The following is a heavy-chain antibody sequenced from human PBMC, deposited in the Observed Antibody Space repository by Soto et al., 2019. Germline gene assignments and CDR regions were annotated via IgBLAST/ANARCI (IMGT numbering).Heavy chain of an antibody. CDR1: GYTFPYYG. CDR3: ARDRSSNYPDYYYSGMDV. J-gene: IGHJ6*02. V-gene: IGHV1-18*04. CDR2: LSPYNDT. D-gene: IGHD4-4*01. Sequence: QVQLVQSGAEVKRPGASVKVSCRASGYTFPYYGITWVRQAPGQGLEWMGWLSPYNDTKYGQRFQGRVTLTTDRSTSTAYMDLRSLKSDDTAVYYCARDRSSNYPDYYYSGMDVWGQGTTVTVSS.